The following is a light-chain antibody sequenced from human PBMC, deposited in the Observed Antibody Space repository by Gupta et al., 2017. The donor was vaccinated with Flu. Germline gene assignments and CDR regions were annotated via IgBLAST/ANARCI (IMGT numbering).Light chain of an antibody. J-gene: IGKJ4*01. CDR1: QTVGNNY. V-gene: IGKV3-20*01. CDR3: HQYASSPLT. Sequence: EIVLTQSPGTLSSSPGERATLSCRASQTVGNNYLAWYQQKPGQAPRLLIYDAFNRAAGIPDRFSGSGSGTDFTLTISGLEPQDFAVYYCHQYASSPLTFGGGTKVEIK. CDR2: DAF.